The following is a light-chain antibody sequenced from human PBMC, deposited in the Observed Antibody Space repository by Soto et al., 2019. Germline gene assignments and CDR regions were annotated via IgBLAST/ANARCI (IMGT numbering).Light chain of an antibody. V-gene: IGKV3-20*01. CDR2: GAS. CDR3: QQYGSSPPLT. J-gene: IGKJ4*01. CDR1: QSVSSNF. Sequence: EIVLTQSPGTPSLSPGERATLSCRASQSVSSNFLAWYQQKPGQAPRLLIYGASTRATGIPDRFSGRGSGTDFTLTISRLEPEDFALYYCQQYGSSPPLTFGGGTKVEI.